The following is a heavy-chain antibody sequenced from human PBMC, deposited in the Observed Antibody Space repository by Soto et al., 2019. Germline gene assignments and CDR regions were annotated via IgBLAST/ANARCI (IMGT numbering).Heavy chain of an antibody. D-gene: IGHD6-13*01. Sequence: PSQTLSLTCAISGDSVSSNSAAWNWIRQSPSRGLEWLGRTYYRSKWYNDYAVSVKSRITINPDTSKNQFSLQLNSVTPEDTAVYYCAREASWINYYYYYYMDVWGKGTTVTVSS. CDR3: AREASWINYYYYYYMDV. V-gene: IGHV6-1*01. CDR2: TYYRSKWYN. CDR1: GDSVSSNSAA. J-gene: IGHJ6*03.